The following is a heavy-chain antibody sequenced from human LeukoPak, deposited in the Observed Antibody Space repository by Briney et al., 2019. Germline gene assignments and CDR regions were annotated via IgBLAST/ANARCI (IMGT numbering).Heavy chain of an antibody. CDR2: IKEDGSAK. CDR1: GFTFSTQW. CDR3: ASGYLDDFWSGHF. V-gene: IGHV3-7*01. J-gene: IGHJ4*02. Sequence: GGSLRLSCVASGFTFSTQWMSWVRQVPGKGLEWVANIKEDGSAKYYVGSEKGRFTISRDNAKESLYLQMDSLRAEDSAVYYCASGYLDDFWSGHFWGQGTQVTVSS. D-gene: IGHD3-3*01.